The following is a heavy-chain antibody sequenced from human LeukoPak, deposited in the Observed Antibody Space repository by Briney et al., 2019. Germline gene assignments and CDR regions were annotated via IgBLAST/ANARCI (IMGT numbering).Heavy chain of an antibody. CDR1: GFIVSNAW. Sequence: GGSLRLSCAASGFIVSNAWMIWLRQAPGKGREGVGRIKNKSDGGTTDYAARVKGRFTISRDESKNTLYLHMNSLKIEDTAVYYCTRGGLDHDFWSGYYVDDFDDWGQGTQVTVSS. V-gene: IGHV3-15*01. J-gene: IGHJ4*02. CDR2: IKNKSDGGTT. CDR3: TRGGLDHDFWSGYYVDDFDD. D-gene: IGHD3-3*01.